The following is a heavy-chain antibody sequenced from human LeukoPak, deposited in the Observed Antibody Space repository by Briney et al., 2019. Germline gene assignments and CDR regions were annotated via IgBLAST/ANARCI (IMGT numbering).Heavy chain of an antibody. V-gene: IGHV4-4*07. Sequence: SETLSLTCTVSGASITSWYWSWLRQPAGKRLEWIGRVLNTGTTNYNPSLKSRVTMSLDTSKSQISLSMKSVTAADTAVYYCATGSGDFDHWGHGTRVTIPS. CDR1: GASITSWY. J-gene: IGHJ4*01. CDR3: ATGSGDFDH. D-gene: IGHD1-1*01. CDR2: VLNTGTT.